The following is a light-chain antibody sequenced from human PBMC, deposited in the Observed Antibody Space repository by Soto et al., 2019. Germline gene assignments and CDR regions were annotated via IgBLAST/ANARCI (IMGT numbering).Light chain of an antibody. CDR2: EDS. V-gene: IGLV6-57*04. Sequence: NFMLTQPHSVSESPGKTVTISCTRSSGSLASNYVQWYQQRPGSAPTTVIYEDSQRPSGVPDRFSGSIDSSSNSASLTISGLKPEDEADYYCQSHDSNAWVFGGGTKVTVL. CDR1: SGSLASNY. CDR3: QSHDSNAWV. J-gene: IGLJ3*02.